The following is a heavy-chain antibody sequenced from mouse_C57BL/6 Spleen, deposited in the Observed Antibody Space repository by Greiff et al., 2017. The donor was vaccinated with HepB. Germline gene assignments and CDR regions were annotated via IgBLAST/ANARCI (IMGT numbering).Heavy chain of an antibody. J-gene: IGHJ2*01. V-gene: IGHV1-64*01. D-gene: IGHD2-5*01. CDR2: IHPNSGST. Sequence: VQLQQSGAELVKPGASVKLSCKASGYTFTSYWMHWVKQRPGQGLEWIGMIHPNSGSTNYNEKFKSKATLTVDKSSSTAYMQLSSLTSEDSAVYYCARKYYSNYVDYWGQGTTLTVSS. CDR3: ARKYYSNYVDY. CDR1: GYTFTSYW.